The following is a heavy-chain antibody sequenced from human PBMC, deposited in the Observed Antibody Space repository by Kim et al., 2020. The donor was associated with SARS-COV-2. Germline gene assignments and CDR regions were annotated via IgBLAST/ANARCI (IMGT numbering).Heavy chain of an antibody. CDR1: GGSFSGYY. CDR2: INHSGST. V-gene: IGHV4-34*01. CDR3: APGYSSHSGY. Sequence: SETLSLTCAVYGGSFSGYYWSWIRQPPGKGLEWIGEINHSGSTNYNPSLKSRVTISVDTSKNQFSLKLSSVTAADTAVYYCAPGYSSHSGYWGQGTLVTVSS. J-gene: IGHJ4*02. D-gene: IGHD5-18*01.